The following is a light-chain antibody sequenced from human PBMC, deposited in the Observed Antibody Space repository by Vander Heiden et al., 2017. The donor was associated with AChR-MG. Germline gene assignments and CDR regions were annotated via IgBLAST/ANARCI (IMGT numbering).Light chain of an antibody. V-gene: IGLV2-8*01. CDR3: SSQAGSDNWV. CDR1: SSDVGGHNY. CDR2: EVN. Sequence: QSALTQPPSASGSPGQSVTISCTGTSSDVGGHNYVSWYQQHPGKAPKLMIFEVNKRPSGVPDRFSGSKSGNTASLTVSGLQAEDEADYYCSSQAGSDNWVFGGGTRLTVL. J-gene: IGLJ3*02.